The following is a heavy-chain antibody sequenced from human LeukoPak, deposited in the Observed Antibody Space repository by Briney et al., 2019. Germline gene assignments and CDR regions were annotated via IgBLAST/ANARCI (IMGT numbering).Heavy chain of an antibody. D-gene: IGHD6-13*01. CDR2: IYYSGST. Sequence: SETLSLTCTVSGGSITSYYWSWIRQPPGKGLEWIGYIYYSGSTNYNPSLKSRVTISVDTSKNQFSLKLSSVTAADTAVYYCARVYYSNSYDYWYFDLWGRGTLVTVSS. V-gene: IGHV4-59*01. CDR3: ARVYYSNSYDYWYFDL. CDR1: GGSITSYY. J-gene: IGHJ2*01.